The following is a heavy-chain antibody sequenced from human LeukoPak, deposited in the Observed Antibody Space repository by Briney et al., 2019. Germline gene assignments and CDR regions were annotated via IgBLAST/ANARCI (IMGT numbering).Heavy chain of an antibody. J-gene: IGHJ4*02. V-gene: IGHV4-34*01. D-gene: IGHD1-26*01. CDR1: GGSFSGYY. CDR2: INHSGST. CDR3: ARVGEPKLNYYFDY. Sequence: ASETLSLTCAVYGGSFSGYYWSWIRQPPGKGLEWIGEINHSGSTNYSPSLKSRVTISVDTSKNQFSLKLSSVTAADTAVYYCARVGEPKLNYYFDYWGQGTLVTVSS.